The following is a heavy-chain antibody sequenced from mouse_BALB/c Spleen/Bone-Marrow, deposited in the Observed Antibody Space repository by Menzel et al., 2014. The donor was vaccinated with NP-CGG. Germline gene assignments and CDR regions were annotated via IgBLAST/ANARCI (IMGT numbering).Heavy chain of an antibody. CDR1: GFNIKDTY. J-gene: IGHJ2*01. CDR2: IDPANGNT. Sequence: VQLQQSGAELVKPGASVKLSCTASGFNIKDTYMHWVKQRPEQGLEWIGRIDPANGNTKYDPKFQGKATITADTSSNTAYLQRSSQASEDTAVYYCARYYYGSSYFDYWGQGTTPTVSS. CDR3: ARYYYGSSYFDY. D-gene: IGHD1-1*01. V-gene: IGHV14-3*02.